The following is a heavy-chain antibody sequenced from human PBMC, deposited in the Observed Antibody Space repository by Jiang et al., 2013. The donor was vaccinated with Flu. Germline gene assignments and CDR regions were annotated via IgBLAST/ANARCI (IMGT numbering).Heavy chain of an antibody. Sequence: GLVKPSQTLSLTCTVSGGSISSGDYYWSWIRQPPGKGLEWIGYIYYTGTTHYSPSLKSRVSISADTSKSQFSLNLTSVAAADTAVYYCARAVHYGDYVDSWGQ. J-gene: IGHJ4*02. CDR1: GGSISSGDYY. V-gene: IGHV4-30-4*01. D-gene: IGHD4-17*01. CDR3: ARAVHYGDYVDS. CDR2: IYYTGTT.